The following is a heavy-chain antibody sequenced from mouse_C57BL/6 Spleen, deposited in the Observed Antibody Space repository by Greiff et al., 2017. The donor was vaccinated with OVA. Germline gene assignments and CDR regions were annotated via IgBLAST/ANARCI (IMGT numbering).Heavy chain of an antibody. J-gene: IGHJ1*03. D-gene: IGHD4-1*01. CDR3: AREELGQGRLLLYFDV. Sequence: EVQLVESGGDLVKPGGSLKLSCAASGFTFSSYGMSWVRQTPDKRLEWVATISSGGSYTYYPDSVKGRFTISRDNAKNTLYLQMSSLKSEDTAMYYCAREELGQGRLLLYFDVWGTGTTVTVSS. CDR2: ISSGGSYT. V-gene: IGHV5-6*01. CDR1: GFTFSSYG.